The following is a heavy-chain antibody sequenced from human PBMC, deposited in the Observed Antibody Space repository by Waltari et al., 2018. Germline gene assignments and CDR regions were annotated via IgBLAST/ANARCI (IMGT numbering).Heavy chain of an antibody. CDR3: ARTSRAIDYYFDY. Sequence: QVQLQESGPGLVQPSETLSLTGTVSDGSMTGHSWSGIRRPPGKGLEWIGYIYYSGNTNYNPSLKSRVTISVDTSKTQFSLKLNSVTAADTALYYCARTSRAIDYYFDYWGQGTLVTVSS. J-gene: IGHJ4*01. V-gene: IGHV4-59*11. CDR2: IYYSGNT. CDR1: DGSMTGHS. D-gene: IGHD3-10*01.